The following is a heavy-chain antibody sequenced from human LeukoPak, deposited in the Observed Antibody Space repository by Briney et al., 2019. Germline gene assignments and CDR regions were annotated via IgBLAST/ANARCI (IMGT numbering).Heavy chain of an antibody. CDR2: ISAYNGNT. J-gene: IGHJ4*02. CDR3: ARESRRDY. Sequence: GASVKVSCKGSGYTFTSYGNSWVRQAPGQGLEWIGCISAYNGNTNYAQKLQGRVTITTDTSTSTAYMELRSLRSEDPAVYYCARESRRDYWGQGALVTVSS. CDR1: GYTFTSYG. V-gene: IGHV1-18*01.